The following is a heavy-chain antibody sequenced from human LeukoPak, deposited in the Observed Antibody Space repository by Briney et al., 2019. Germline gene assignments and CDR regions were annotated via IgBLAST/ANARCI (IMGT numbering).Heavy chain of an antibody. CDR2: IYTSGST. V-gene: IGHV4-4*07. Sequence: SETLSLTCTVSGGSISSYYWSWIRQPAGKGLEWIGRIYTSGSTNYNPSLKSRVTMSVDTSKNQFSPKLSSVTAADTAVYYCATIPRDYYYDSSGYHYYFDYWGQGTLVTVSS. D-gene: IGHD3-22*01. CDR3: ATIPRDYYYDSSGYHYYFDY. CDR1: GGSISSYY. J-gene: IGHJ4*02.